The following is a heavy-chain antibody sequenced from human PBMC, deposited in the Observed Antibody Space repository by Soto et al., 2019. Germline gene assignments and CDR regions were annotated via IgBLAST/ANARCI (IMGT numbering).Heavy chain of an antibody. V-gene: IGHV1-18*01. J-gene: IGHJ6*02. Sequence: EASVKVSCKASGYTFTSYGISWVRQAPGQGLEWMGWISAYNGNTNYAQKLQGRVTMTTDTSTSTAYMELRSLRSDDTAVYYCARVGAAVLHYYYGMDVWGQGTTVTVSS. CDR2: ISAYNGNT. D-gene: IGHD6-13*01. CDR1: GYTFTSYG. CDR3: ARVGAAVLHYYYGMDV.